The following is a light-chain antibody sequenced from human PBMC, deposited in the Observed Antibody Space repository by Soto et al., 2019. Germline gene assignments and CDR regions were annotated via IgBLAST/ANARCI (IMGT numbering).Light chain of an antibody. CDR2: GAS. V-gene: IGKV3-20*01. J-gene: IGKJ5*01. CDR3: QQYGGSPIT. Sequence: EFVLTQSPGTLSLSPGGRATLSCRASQSVSRRLAWYQQRPGQSPRLLISGASMRASGVPVRFIGSGSGTDFTLTITRLEPEDFAVYYCQQYGGSPITFGLRTRLEIK. CDR1: QSVSRR.